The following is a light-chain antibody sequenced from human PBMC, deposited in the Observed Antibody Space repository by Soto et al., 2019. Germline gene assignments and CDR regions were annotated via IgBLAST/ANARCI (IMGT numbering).Light chain of an antibody. CDR2: GAS. CDR1: QNVMANS. V-gene: IGKV3-20*01. CDR3: HQFGSSSQT. J-gene: IGKJ2*01. Sequence: DIVLTQSRGTLSLSPGERATLSCRASQNVMANSLNWFQQKLGQAPRLLIFGASNSATGIPDRFSGSGSGTDFTLTINGLEPEDFAVYYCHQFGSSSQTFGQGTMLEIK.